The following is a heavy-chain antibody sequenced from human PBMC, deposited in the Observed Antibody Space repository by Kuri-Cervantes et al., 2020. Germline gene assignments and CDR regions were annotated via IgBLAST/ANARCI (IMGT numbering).Heavy chain of an antibody. Sequence: SETLSLTCTVSGGSISSSNYYWGWIRQPPGKGLEWIGSIYYSGSTYPKSSLKSRVTISLDTSKNQFSLKLSSVTAADTAVYYCARGGTIWHYWGQGTLVTVSS. CDR1: GGSISSSNYY. V-gene: IGHV4-39*07. D-gene: IGHD1-26*01. CDR3: ARGGTIWHY. CDR2: IYYSGST. J-gene: IGHJ4*02.